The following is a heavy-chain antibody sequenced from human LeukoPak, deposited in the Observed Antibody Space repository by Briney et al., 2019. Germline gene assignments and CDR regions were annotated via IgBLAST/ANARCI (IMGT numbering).Heavy chain of an antibody. CDR2: ISSISSYI. CDR3: ARVGMQFSYYYYGMDV. Sequence: GGSLGLSCAASGFTFSSYSMNWVRQAPGKGPEWVSSISSISSYIYYADSVKGRFTISRDNAKNSLYLQMNSLRAENTAVYYCARVGMQFSYYYYGMDVWGQGTTVTVSS. J-gene: IGHJ6*02. D-gene: IGHD3-10*01. CDR1: GFTFSSYS. V-gene: IGHV3-21*01.